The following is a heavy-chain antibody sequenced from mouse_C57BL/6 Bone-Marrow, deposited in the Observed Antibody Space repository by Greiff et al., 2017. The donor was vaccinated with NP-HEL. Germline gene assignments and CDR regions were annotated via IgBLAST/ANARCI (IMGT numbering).Heavy chain of an antibody. CDR1: GYTFTSYW. CDR2: IDPSDSYT. V-gene: IGHV1-59*01. CDR3: ARDYGSNHAMDY. D-gene: IGHD1-1*01. Sequence: QVQLQQSGAELVRPGTSVKLSCKASGYTFTSYWMHWVKQRPGQGLEWIGVIDPSDSYTNYNQKFKGKATLTVDTSSSTAYMQLSSLTSEDSAVYYCARDYGSNHAMDYWGQGTSVTVSS. J-gene: IGHJ4*01.